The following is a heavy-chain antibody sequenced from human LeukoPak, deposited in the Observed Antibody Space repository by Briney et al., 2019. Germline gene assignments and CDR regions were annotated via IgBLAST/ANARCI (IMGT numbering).Heavy chain of an antibody. V-gene: IGHV1-2*02. Sequence: ASVKVSCKASGYTFTGYYMHWVRQAPGQGLEWMGWINPNSGGTNYAQKFQGRVTMTRDTSISTAYMELSRLRSDDTAVYYCALGYYYDSSGFHWFDPWGQGTLVTVSS. J-gene: IGHJ5*02. D-gene: IGHD3-22*01. CDR1: GYTFTGYY. CDR2: INPNSGGT. CDR3: ALGYYYDSSGFHWFDP.